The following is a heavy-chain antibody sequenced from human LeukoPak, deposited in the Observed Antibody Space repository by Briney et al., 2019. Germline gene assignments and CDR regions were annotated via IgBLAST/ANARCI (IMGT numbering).Heavy chain of an antibody. J-gene: IGHJ5*02. CDR2: IYPGDSDT. D-gene: IGHD1-7*01. V-gene: IGHV5-51*01. CDR3: ARRTTGTTGNPWFDP. CDR1: GYTFTTQW. Sequence: GESLKISCKTSGYTFTTQWIAWVRQMPGKGLEWMGIIYPGDSDTRYSPSFQGQVTISADKSITTAYLQWNSLKASDTAIYYRARRTTGTTGNPWFDPWGQGTLVTVSS.